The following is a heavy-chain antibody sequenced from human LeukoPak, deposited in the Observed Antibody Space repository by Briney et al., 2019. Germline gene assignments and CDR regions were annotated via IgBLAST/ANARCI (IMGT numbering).Heavy chain of an antibody. CDR3: ARGSAMAQKQLVRHFDS. J-gene: IGHJ4*02. CDR1: GYTFISYA. D-gene: IGHD6-6*01. V-gene: IGHV1-18*01. Sequence: GASVKVSCKASGYTFISYAISWVRQAPGQGLEWMGWISAYNGNTKYAQKLQDRVTMTTDTSTTTAYMEVRSLTSDDTAVYYCARGSAMAQKQLVRHFDSWGQGTLVIVSS. CDR2: ISAYNGNT.